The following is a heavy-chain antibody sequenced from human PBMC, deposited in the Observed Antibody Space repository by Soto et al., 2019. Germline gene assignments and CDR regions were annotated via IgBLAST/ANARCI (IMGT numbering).Heavy chain of an antibody. V-gene: IGHV3-30*18. J-gene: IGHJ2*01. D-gene: IGHD1-26*01. CDR2: ISFDGNYK. CDR1: GFTFSSYG. CDR3: VKHNLHSGSYENWYFDL. Sequence: QVQLVESGGGVVQPGRSLRLSCVGSGFTFSSYGMHWVHQAPGKGLEWLAVISFDGNYKYHADSVKGRFTISRDNSKNTLFLEMSSLRPEDTAVYYCVKHNLHSGSYENWYFDLWGRSTLVTVSS.